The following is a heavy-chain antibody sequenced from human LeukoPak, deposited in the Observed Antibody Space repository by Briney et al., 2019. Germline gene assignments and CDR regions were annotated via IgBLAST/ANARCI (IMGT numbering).Heavy chain of an antibody. CDR2: ISSSSSYI. Sequence: GGSLRLSCAASGFTFDDYAMHWVRQAPGKGLEWVSSISSSSSYIYCADSVKGRFTISRDNAKNSLYLQMNSLRAEDTAVYYCARSYYYGSGSYGYWGQGTLVTVSS. V-gene: IGHV3-21*01. D-gene: IGHD3-10*01. CDR1: GFTFDDYA. J-gene: IGHJ4*02. CDR3: ARSYYYGSGSYGY.